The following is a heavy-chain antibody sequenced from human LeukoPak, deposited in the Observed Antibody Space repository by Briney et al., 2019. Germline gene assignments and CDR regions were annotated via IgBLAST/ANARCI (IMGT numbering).Heavy chain of an antibody. J-gene: IGHJ6*03. CDR3: AREDYYGSGSYYNPIDV. D-gene: IGHD3-10*01. Sequence: ASVKVSCKASGYTFTSYGISWVRQAPGQGLEWMGGIIPIFGTANYAQKFQGRVTITADESTSTAYMELSSLRSEDTAVYYCAREDYYGSGSYYNPIDVWGKGTTVTVSS. CDR1: GYTFTSYG. CDR2: IIPIFGTA. V-gene: IGHV1-69*13.